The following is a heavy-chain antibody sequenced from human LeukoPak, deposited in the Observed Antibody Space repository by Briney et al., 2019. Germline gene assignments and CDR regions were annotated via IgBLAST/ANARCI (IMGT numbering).Heavy chain of an antibody. CDR2: INYSGST. Sequence: SETLSLTCAVYGGSFSGYYWSWIRQPPGKGLEWIGEINYSGSTNYNPSLKSRVTISVDTSKNQFSLKLSSVTAADTAVYYCARGIDYDSSGNTNFDYWGQGTLVTVSS. D-gene: IGHD3-22*01. CDR3: ARGIDYDSSGNTNFDY. V-gene: IGHV4-34*01. J-gene: IGHJ4*02. CDR1: GGSFSGYY.